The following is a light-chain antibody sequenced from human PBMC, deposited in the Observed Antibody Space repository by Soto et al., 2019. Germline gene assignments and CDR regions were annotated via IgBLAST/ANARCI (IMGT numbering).Light chain of an antibody. J-gene: IGKJ5*01. CDR3: QQYNNWPIT. CDR1: QSVSSN. Sequence: EIVMPQSPATLSVSPGERATLSCRASQSVSSNLAWYQQKPGQAPRLLIWGASSRATGIPASFSGSGSGTEFTLTISSLQSEDFAVYYCQQYNNWPITFGQGTRLEIK. CDR2: GAS. V-gene: IGKV3-15*01.